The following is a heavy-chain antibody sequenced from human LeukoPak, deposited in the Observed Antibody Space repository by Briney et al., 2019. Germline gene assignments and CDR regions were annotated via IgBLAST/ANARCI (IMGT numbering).Heavy chain of an antibody. CDR1: GFTCTSSA. D-gene: IGHD6-6*01. CDR2: IVVGSGNT. CDR3: AAGRYSSSSEFDY. V-gene: IGHV1-58*02. J-gene: IGHJ4*02. Sequence: SVKVSCKASGFTCTSSAMQWVRQARGQRLEWIGWIVVGSGNTNYAQKFQERVTITRDMSTSTAYMELSSLRSEDTAVYYCAAGRYSSSSEFDYWGQGTLVTVSS.